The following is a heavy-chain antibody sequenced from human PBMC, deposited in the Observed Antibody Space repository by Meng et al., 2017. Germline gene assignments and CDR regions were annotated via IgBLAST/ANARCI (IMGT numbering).Heavy chain of an antibody. Sequence: GESLKISCAASGFTFSSYWMHWVRQAPGKGLVWVSRINSDGSSTSYANSVKGRFTISRDNAKNTLYLQMNSLRAEDTAVYYCARFSYVCNSDYWGQGTLVTVSS. V-gene: IGHV3-74*01. CDR3: ARFSYVCNSDY. CDR2: INSDGSST. CDR1: GFTFSSYW. J-gene: IGHJ4*02. D-gene: IGHD4-23*01.